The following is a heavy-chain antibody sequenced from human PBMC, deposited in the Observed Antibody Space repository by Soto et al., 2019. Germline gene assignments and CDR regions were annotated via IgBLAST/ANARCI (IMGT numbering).Heavy chain of an antibody. D-gene: IGHD3-3*01. CDR2: IDGPGGST. CDR1: GFTFTSYA. Sequence: GSLRLSCAASGFTFTSYAMTWVRQAPGKGLEWVSGIDGPGGSTFYAGSVRGRFSISRDNSQNTLYLQMTTLRADDTAVYYCAKVNTIFGVDTFSSSSYYGMDVWGLGTTVTV. J-gene: IGHJ6*02. V-gene: IGHV3-23*01. CDR3: AKVNTIFGVDTFSSSSYYGMDV.